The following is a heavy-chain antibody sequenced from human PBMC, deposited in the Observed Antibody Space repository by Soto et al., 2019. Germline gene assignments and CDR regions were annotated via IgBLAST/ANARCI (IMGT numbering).Heavy chain of an antibody. J-gene: IGHJ4*02. CDR1: GFTFSTYA. CDR3: AREYTYYFDY. V-gene: IGHV3-30-3*01. Sequence: GGSLRLSCAASGFTFSTYAMHWVRQAPGKGLEWVAVISYDGSNKYYADSVKGRFTISRDNSKNTLYLQMNSLRDEDTAVYYCAREYTYYFDYWGQGTLVTVSS. D-gene: IGHD2-2*02. CDR2: ISYDGSNK.